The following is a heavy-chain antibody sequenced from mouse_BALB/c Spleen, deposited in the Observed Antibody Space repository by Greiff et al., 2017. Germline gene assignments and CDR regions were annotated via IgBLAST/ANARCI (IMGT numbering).Heavy chain of an antibody. CDR2: ISSGSSTI. V-gene: IGHV5-17*02. CDR3: ARHGSSSYYFDY. D-gene: IGHD1-1*01. J-gene: IGHJ2*01. CDR1: GFTFSSFG. Sequence: EVHLVESGGGLVQPGGSRKLSCAASGFTFSSFGMHWVRQAPEKGLEWVAYISSGSSTIYYADTVKGRFTISRDNPKNTLFLQMTSLRSEDTALYYCARHGSSSYYFDYWGQGTTLTASS.